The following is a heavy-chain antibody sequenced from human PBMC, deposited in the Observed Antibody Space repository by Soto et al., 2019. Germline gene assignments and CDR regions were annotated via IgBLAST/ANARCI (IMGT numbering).Heavy chain of an antibody. CDR2: IGAYNGNT. D-gene: IGHD3-22*01. V-gene: IGHV1-18*01. J-gene: IGHJ4*02. CDR3: ARGKSHYYDSSGYYQPFDY. Sequence: ASVKVSCKASGYTFTSYGISWVRQAPGQGLEWKGWIGAYNGNTNYAQKLQGRVTMTTDTSTSTAYMELRSLRSDDTAVYYCARGKSHYYDSSGYYQPFDYWGQGTLVTVSS. CDR1: GYTFTSYG.